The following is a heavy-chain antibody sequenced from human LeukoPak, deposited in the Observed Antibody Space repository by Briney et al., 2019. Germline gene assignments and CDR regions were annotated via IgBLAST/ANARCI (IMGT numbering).Heavy chain of an antibody. J-gene: IGHJ5*02. V-gene: IGHV4-30-4*08. CDR1: GGSISSGDYY. CDR3: ARDRTIPLNWFDP. Sequence: PSETLSLTCTVSGGSISSGDYYWSWIRQPPGKGLEWIGYIYYSGSTYYNPSLKSRVTISVDTSKNQSSLKLSSVTAADTAVYYCARDRTIPLNWFDPWGQGTLVTVSS. CDR2: IYYSGST.